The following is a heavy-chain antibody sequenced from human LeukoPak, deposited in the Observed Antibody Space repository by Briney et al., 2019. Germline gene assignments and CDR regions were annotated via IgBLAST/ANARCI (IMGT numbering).Heavy chain of an antibody. Sequence: GGSLRLSCAASGFTFSSYSMNWVRQAPGKGLEWVSSISSSSSYIYYADSVKGRFTISGDNAKNSLYLQMNSLRAEDTAVYYCARVGSGSTSDFDYWGQGTLVTVSS. CDR1: GFTFSSYS. CDR2: ISSSSSYI. J-gene: IGHJ4*02. V-gene: IGHV3-21*01. D-gene: IGHD3-10*01. CDR3: ARVGSGSTSDFDY.